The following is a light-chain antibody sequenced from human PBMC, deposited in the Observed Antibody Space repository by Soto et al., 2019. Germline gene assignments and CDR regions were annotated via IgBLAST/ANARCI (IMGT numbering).Light chain of an antibody. CDR3: QQRSNWLT. J-gene: IGKJ4*01. Sequence: EIVLTQSPATLSLSPGERATLSCRASQSVSSYLAWYQQKPGQAPRLLIYDASNSATGIPARFSGSGSGTDFTLTISSLEPEDFAVYYCQQRSNWLTFGGGTKVDIK. CDR1: QSVSSY. V-gene: IGKV3-11*01. CDR2: DAS.